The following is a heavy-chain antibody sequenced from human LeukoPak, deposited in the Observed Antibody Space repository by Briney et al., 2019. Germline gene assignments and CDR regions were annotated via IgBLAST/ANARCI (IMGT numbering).Heavy chain of an antibody. CDR1: GGSISSGSYY. J-gene: IGHJ6*02. D-gene: IGHD3-10*01. Sequence: SETLSLTCTVSGGSISSGSYYWSWIRQPAGKGLEWIGRIYTSGNTNYNPSLKSRVIISVDTSKNQFSLKLSSVTAADTAVYYCARHRSFITMVRGVIITGPPNYYYGMDVWGQGTTVTVSS. V-gene: IGHV4-61*02. CDR3: ARHRSFITMVRGVIITGPPNYYYGMDV. CDR2: IYTSGNT.